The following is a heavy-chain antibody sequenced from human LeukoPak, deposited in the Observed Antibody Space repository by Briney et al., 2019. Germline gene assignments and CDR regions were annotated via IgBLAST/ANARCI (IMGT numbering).Heavy chain of an antibody. Sequence: SVKVSCKASGYTFTSYYMHWVRQAPGQGLEWMGGIIPIFGTANYAQKFQGRVTITADESTSTAYMELSSLRSEDTAVYYCARVGSGSPLGYYFDYWGQGTLVTVSS. V-gene: IGHV1-69*13. CDR2: IIPIFGTA. D-gene: IGHD3-10*01. J-gene: IGHJ4*02. CDR1: GYTFTSYY. CDR3: ARVGSGSPLGYYFDY.